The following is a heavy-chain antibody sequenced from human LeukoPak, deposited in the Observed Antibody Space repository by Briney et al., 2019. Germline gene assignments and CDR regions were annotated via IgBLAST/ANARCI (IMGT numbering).Heavy chain of an antibody. D-gene: IGHD1-26*01. Sequence: PSGTLSLTCAVSGGSILSTNWWSWVRPPPGKGLEWIGEVHLNGATNYNPSVEGRVTMSIDKSKNHLSLEVISVTAAVTAMYYCTRESGAFSPFGFWGQGTLVTVSS. V-gene: IGHV4-4*02. CDR1: GGSILSTNW. J-gene: IGHJ4*02. CDR2: VHLNGAT. CDR3: TRESGAFSPFGF.